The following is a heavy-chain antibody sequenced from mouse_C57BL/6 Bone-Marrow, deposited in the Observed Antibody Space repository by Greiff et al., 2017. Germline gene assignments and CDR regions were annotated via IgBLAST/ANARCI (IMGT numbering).Heavy chain of an antibody. V-gene: IGHV1-63*01. CDR3: ARSYDGYAMDY. D-gene: IGHD2-12*01. Sequence: QVQLQQSGAELVRPGTSVKMSCKASGYTFTNYWIGWAKQRPGHGLEWIGDIYPGGGYTNYNEKFKGKATLTADKSSSTAYMQFSSLTSEDSAIYYCARSYDGYAMDYWGQGTSVTVSS. CDR2: IYPGGGYT. J-gene: IGHJ4*01. CDR1: GYTFTNYW.